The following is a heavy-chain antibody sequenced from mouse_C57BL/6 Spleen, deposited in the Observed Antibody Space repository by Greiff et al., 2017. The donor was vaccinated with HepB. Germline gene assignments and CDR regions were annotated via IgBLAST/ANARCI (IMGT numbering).Heavy chain of an antibody. V-gene: IGHV1-64*01. CDR2: IHPNSGST. CDR1: GYTFTSYW. CDR3: AREGYFDV. Sequence: QVQLQQPGAELVKPGASVKLSCKASGYTFTSYWMPWVKQRPGQGLEWIGMIHPNSGSTNYNEKYKSKATLTVDKSSSTAYMQISSLTSGDSAVYYCAREGYFDVWGTGTTVTVSS. J-gene: IGHJ1*03.